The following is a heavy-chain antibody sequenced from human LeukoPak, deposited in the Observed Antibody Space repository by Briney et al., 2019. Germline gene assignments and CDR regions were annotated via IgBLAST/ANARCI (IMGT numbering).Heavy chain of an antibody. CDR2: IYYSGST. Sequence: PSETLSLTCTVPGGSISSSSYYWGWIRQPPGKGLEWIGSIYYSGSTYYNPSLKSRVTISVDTSKNQFSLKLSSVTAADTAVYYCARDSAARPFDYWGQGTLVTVSS. CDR1: GGSISSSSYY. CDR3: ARDSAARPFDY. V-gene: IGHV4-39*07. J-gene: IGHJ4*02. D-gene: IGHD6-6*01.